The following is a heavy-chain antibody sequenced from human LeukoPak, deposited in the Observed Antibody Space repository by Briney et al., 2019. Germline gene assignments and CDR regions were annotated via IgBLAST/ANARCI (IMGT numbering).Heavy chain of an antibody. D-gene: IGHD3-3*01. V-gene: IGHV4-39*07. Sequence: SETLSLTCTVSGGSISSSSYYWGWIRQPPGKGLEWIGSIYYSGSTYYNPSLKSRDTISVDTSKNQFSLKLSSVTAADTAVYYCARMYYDFWSGYSKGNWFDPWGQGTLVTVSS. CDR3: ARMYYDFWSGYSKGNWFDP. CDR2: IYYSGST. CDR1: GGSISSSSYY. J-gene: IGHJ5*02.